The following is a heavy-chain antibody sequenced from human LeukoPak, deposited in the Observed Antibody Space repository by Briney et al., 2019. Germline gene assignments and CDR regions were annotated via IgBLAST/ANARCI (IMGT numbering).Heavy chain of an antibody. Sequence: PGGSLRLSCAASGFTFSSYSMTWVRQAPGKGLEWVSSISSSSYIYYADSVKGRFTISRDNAKNSLYLQMNSLRAEDTAVYYCARRYSSSWYPMDVWGQGTTVTVSS. J-gene: IGHJ6*02. CDR1: GFTFSSYS. CDR3: ARRYSSSWYPMDV. V-gene: IGHV3-21*01. CDR2: ISSSSYI. D-gene: IGHD6-13*01.